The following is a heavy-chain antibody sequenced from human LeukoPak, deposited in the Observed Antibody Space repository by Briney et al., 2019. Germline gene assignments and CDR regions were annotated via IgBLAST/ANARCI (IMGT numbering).Heavy chain of an antibody. CDR3: AKAGAGDWDDAFDI. D-gene: IGHD2-21*02. V-gene: IGHV3-23*01. Sequence: GGSLRLSCAASGFTFSSYAMSWDRQAPGKGLEWVSGISGSGGSTDYADSVKGRFTISRDNSKNTLFLQMNSLRAEDTAVYYCAKAGAGDWDDAFDIWGQGTMVTVSS. CDR1: GFTFSSYA. CDR2: ISGSGGST. J-gene: IGHJ3*02.